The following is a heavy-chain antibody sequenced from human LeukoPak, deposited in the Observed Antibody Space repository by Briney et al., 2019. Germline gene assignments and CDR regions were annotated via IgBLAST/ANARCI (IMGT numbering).Heavy chain of an antibody. D-gene: IGHD3-10*01. V-gene: IGHV1-2*04. CDR3: ARGKLLWFGELSYDAFDI. CDR2: INPNTGGT. J-gene: IGHJ3*02. Sequence: ASVRVSCKASGYTFTGYYMHWVRHAPGQGLEWMGWINPNTGGTNYAQKFQGWVTMTRDTSISTAYMELSRLRSDDTAVYYCARGKLLWFGELSYDAFDIWGQGTMVTVSS. CDR1: GYTFTGYY.